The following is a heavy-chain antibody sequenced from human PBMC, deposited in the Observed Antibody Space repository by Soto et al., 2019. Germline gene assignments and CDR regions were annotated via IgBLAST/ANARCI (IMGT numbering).Heavy chain of an antibody. V-gene: IGHV4-59*01. D-gene: IGHD5-18*01. J-gene: IGHJ4*02. Sequence: QVQLQESGPGLVKPSETLSLTCTVSGCSISSYYLSCIRQPPGKGLEWIGYIYYSGRTNYNPSLKSRVTISVDTSKKQFSLKLSSVTAADTAVYYCARVRGYSYGYGSFDYWGQGTLVTVSS. CDR3: ARVRGYSYGYGSFDY. CDR2: IYYSGRT. CDR1: GCSISSYY.